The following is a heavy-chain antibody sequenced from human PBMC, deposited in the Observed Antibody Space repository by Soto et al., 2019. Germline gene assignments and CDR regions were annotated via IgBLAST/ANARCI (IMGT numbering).Heavy chain of an antibody. CDR2: INHSGST. J-gene: IGHJ4*02. V-gene: IGHV4-34*01. D-gene: IGHD3-10*01. CDR1: GGSFSGYY. CDR3: ARAVGELPYAY. Sequence: SETLSLTCAVYGGSFSGYYWSWIRQPPGKGLEWIGEINHSGSTNYNPSLKSRVTISVDTSKNQFSLKLSSVTAADTAVYYCARAVGELPYAYSGQGTLVPVSS.